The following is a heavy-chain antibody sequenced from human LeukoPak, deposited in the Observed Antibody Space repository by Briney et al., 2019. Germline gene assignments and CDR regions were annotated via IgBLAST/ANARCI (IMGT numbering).Heavy chain of an antibody. CDR1: GGSISSGDYY. J-gene: IGHJ4*02. V-gene: IGHV4-30-4*01. D-gene: IGHD3-9*01. CDR3: ARTRRLYFFDY. CDR2: IYYSGST. Sequence: PSQTLSLTCTVSGGSISSGDYYWSWIRQPPGKGLEWIGYIYYSGSTYYNPSLKSRVTISVDTSKNQFSLKLGSVTAADTAVYYCARTRRLYFFDYWGQGTLVTVSS.